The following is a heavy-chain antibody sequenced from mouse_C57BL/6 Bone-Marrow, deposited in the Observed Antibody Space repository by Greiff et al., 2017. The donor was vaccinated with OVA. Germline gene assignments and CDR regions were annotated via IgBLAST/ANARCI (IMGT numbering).Heavy chain of an antibody. Sequence: EVHLVESGGGLVKPGGSLKLSCAASGFTFSDYGMHWVRQAPEKGLEWVAYISSGSSTIYYADTVKGRFTISRDNAKNTLFLQMTGLRSEDTAMYYCARPLLRRSYAMDYWGQGTSVTVSS. CDR3: ARPLLRRSYAMDY. D-gene: IGHD1-2*01. CDR1: GFTFSDYG. V-gene: IGHV5-17*01. CDR2: ISSGSSTI. J-gene: IGHJ4*01.